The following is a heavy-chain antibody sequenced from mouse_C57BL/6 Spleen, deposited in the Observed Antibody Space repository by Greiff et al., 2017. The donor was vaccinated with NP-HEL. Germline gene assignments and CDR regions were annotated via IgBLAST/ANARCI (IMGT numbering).Heavy chain of an antibody. V-gene: IGHV3-6*01. D-gene: IGHD3-1*01. CDR1: GYSITSGYY. Sequence: EVKLLESGPGLVKPSQSLSLTCSVTGYSITSGYYWNWIRQFPGNKLEWMGYISYDGSNNYNPSLKNRISITRDTSKNQFFLKLNSVTTEDTATYYCASSAGYFDVWGTGTTVTVSS. J-gene: IGHJ1*03. CDR2: ISYDGSN. CDR3: ASSAGYFDV.